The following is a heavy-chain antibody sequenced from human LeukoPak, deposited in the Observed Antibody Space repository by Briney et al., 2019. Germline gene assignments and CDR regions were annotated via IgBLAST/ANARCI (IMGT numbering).Heavy chain of an antibody. J-gene: IGHJ4*02. CDR3: ARDRRYTYDY. D-gene: IGHD5-18*01. CDR1: GFTFSDYS. CDR2: ISSSSSTI. V-gene: IGHV3-48*01. Sequence: GGSLRLSCAASGFTFSDYSMNRVRQAPGKGLEWVSYISSSSSTIYYADSVKGRFTISRDNAKNSLYLQMNSLRAEDTAVYYCARDRRYTYDYWGQGTLATVSS.